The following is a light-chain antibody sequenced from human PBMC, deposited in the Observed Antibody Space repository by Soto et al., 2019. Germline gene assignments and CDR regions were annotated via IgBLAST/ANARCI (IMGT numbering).Light chain of an antibody. CDR1: SSDVGGYNY. Sequence: QSALTQPASVSGSPGQSITISCTGTSSDVGGYNYVPWYQQSPGKAPKLMIYDVSTRPSGVSYRFSGSKSGNTASLTISGLQAEDEADYYCSSYTRSSTLVFGSGSKVTVL. J-gene: IGLJ1*01. CDR2: DVS. CDR3: SSYTRSSTLV. V-gene: IGLV2-14*01.